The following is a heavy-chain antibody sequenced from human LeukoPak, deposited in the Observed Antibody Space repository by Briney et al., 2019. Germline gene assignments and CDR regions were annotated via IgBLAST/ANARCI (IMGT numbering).Heavy chain of an antibody. D-gene: IGHD3-3*01. CDR2: ISGSSSHT. J-gene: IGHJ4*02. Sequence: QPGGSLRLSCAASGFTFSIYAMSWVRQAPGKGLEWVSGISGSSSHTMDADSVRGRFTISRDNTRNTLYLHMNSLRAEDTALYYCAKEHDYSNAAPEWGFDSWGQGTLVTVSS. V-gene: IGHV3-23*01. CDR1: GFTFSIYA. CDR3: AKEHDYSNAAPEWGFDS.